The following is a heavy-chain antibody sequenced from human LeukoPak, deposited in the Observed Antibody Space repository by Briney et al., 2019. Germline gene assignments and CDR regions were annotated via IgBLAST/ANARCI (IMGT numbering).Heavy chain of an antibody. CDR2: ISYDGSNK. D-gene: IGHD3-3*01. CDR3: ARLPGVRFLEWSTLNMDV. Sequence: PGGSLRLSCAASGFTFSSYAMHWVRQAPGKGLEWVAVISYDGSNKYYADSVKGRFTISRDNSKNTLYLQMNSLRAEDTAVYYCARLPGVRFLEWSTLNMDVWGQGTTVTVSS. J-gene: IGHJ6*02. V-gene: IGHV3-30*01. CDR1: GFTFSSYA.